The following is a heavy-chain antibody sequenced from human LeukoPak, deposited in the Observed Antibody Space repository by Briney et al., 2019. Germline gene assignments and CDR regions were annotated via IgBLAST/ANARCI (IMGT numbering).Heavy chain of an antibody. CDR1: AGSLSSTSYY. V-gene: IGHV4-39*01. D-gene: IGHD3-10*01. CDR3: ARSPDYYGSDFDL. Sequence: SETLSLTCTASAGSLSSTSYYWGWIRQPPGKGLEWIGSAFYSGTTYYNPSLKSRVTISVHTSKNQLSLKLRFVTAADTAVYYCARSPDYYGSDFDLWGRGTLVTVSS. J-gene: IGHJ2*01. CDR2: AFYSGTT.